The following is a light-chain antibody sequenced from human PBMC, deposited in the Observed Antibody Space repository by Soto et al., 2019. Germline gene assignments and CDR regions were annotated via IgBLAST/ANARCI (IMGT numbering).Light chain of an antibody. Sequence: IVMTQSPDTLSVSPGERATLSCRASQSITEKVVLYQQKSGQAPRLLIYGAFTRAAGVPARFSGSGSGTEFTLTISSLQSEDSAVYFCQQYANWRTFGQGTKVDIK. CDR2: GAF. J-gene: IGKJ1*01. CDR1: QSITEK. V-gene: IGKV3-15*01. CDR3: QQYANWRT.